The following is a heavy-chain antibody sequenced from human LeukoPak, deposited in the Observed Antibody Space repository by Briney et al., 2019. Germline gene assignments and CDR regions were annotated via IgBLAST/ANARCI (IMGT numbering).Heavy chain of an antibody. CDR2: IYYSGST. D-gene: IGHD4-11*01. CDR3: ARYSNHVDYFDS. Sequence: QASETLSLTCAVYGGSISSYYWSWIRQPPGKGLEWIGYIYYSGSTNYNPSLKSRVTISVDTSKNQFSLKLSSVTAADTAVYYCARYSNHVDYFDSWGQGTLVTVSS. V-gene: IGHV4-59*01. J-gene: IGHJ4*02. CDR1: GGSISSYY.